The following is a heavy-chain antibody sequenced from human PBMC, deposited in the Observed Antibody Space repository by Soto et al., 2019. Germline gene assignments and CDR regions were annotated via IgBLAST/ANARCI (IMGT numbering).Heavy chain of an antibody. V-gene: IGHV1-69*01. D-gene: IGHD3-16*02. CDR3: TRSIGSGGVIGGFDY. Sequence: QVQLVQSETEVKKPGSAVKVSCKASGGTFNTYAMNWVRQAPGQGLEWMGGIIPMFDTPRYAQKFQGRVTITVDESTTTAYMELSSLRSDDTAVYYCTRSIGSGGVIGGFDYWGQGTLVNVSS. CDR2: IIPMFDTP. CDR1: GGTFNTYA. J-gene: IGHJ4*02.